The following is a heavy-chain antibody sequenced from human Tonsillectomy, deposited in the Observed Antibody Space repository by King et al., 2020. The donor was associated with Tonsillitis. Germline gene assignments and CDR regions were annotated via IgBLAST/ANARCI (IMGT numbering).Heavy chain of an antibody. D-gene: IGHD2-2*01. CDR1: GYTFTSYA. CDR3: AREFKRNCSSTSCHFLY. J-gene: IGHJ4*02. Sequence: QLVQSGSELKKPGASVKVSCKASGYTFTSYAMNWVRQAPGQGLEWMGWINTNTGNPTYAQGFTGRFVFSLDTSVTTAYLQISSLKAEDTAVYYCAREFKRNCSSTSCHFLYWGQGTLVTVSS. V-gene: IGHV7-4-1*02. CDR2: INTNTGNP.